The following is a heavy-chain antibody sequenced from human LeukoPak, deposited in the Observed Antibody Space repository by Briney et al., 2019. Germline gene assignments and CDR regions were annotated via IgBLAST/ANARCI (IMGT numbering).Heavy chain of an antibody. CDR1: GGSISSGSYY. CDR3: ARGIPQMLPFLFREQLWSYFDY. V-gene: IGHV4-61*02. D-gene: IGHD5-18*01. Sequence: SETLSLTCTVSGGSISSGSYYWSWIRQPAGKGLEWIGRIYTSGSTNYNPSLKSRVTISVDTSKNQFSLKLSSVTAADTAVYYCARGIPQMLPFLFREQLWSYFDYWGQGTLVTVSS. J-gene: IGHJ4*02. CDR2: IYTSGST.